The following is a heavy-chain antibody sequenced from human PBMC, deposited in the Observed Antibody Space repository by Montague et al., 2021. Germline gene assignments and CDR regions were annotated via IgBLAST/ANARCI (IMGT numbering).Heavy chain of an antibody. CDR3: ARVFSSWYVGWFDP. CDR2: IYYSGNS. V-gene: IGHV4-39*07. CDR1: GASITSNIYD. J-gene: IGHJ5*02. Sequence: ETLSPTRTVSGASITSNIYDWGWIRQSPGKGLEWIGSIYYSGNSFYQPSLKSRITMAVDTSKNQFSLKLSSVTAADTAIYYCARVFSSWYVGWFDPWGQGTLVTVSS. D-gene: IGHD6-13*01.